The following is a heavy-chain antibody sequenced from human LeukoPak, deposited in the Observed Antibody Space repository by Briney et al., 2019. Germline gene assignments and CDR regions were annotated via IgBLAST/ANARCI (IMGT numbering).Heavy chain of an antibody. CDR1: GDSISTPTYY. Sequence: TASETLSLTCTVSGDSISTPTYYWGWLRQPPGKGLEWIGSIYFSGDTYYNPSLKSRVTISVDTSNNQFSLRLTSVTATDTAVYYCATSDYSYWFDPWGQGTLVTVSS. CDR3: ATSDYSYWFDP. V-gene: IGHV4-39*01. J-gene: IGHJ5*02. D-gene: IGHD6-25*01. CDR2: IYFSGDT.